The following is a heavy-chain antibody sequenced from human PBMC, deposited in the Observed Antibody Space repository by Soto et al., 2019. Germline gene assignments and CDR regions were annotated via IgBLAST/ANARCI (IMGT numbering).Heavy chain of an antibody. J-gene: IGHJ3*02. CDR1: GYTFTSYA. CDR2: INAGNGNT. CDR3: ARDLNYGDAFDI. V-gene: IGHV1-3*05. D-gene: IGHD1-7*01. Sequence: QVQLVQSGAEEKKPGVSVKVSCKASGYTFTSYAMHWVRQAPGQRLEWMGWINAGNGNTKYSQKFQGRVTITRDTSASTAYMELSSLRSEDTAVYYCARDLNYGDAFDIWGQGTMVTVSS.